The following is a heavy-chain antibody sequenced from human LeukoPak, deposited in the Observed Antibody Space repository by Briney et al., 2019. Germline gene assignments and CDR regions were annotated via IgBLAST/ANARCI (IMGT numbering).Heavy chain of an antibody. CDR2: IYYSGST. V-gene: IGHV4-59*01. Sequence: SETLSLTCTVSGGSISSYYWSWIRQPPGNGLEWIGYIYYSGSTNYNPSLKSRVTISVDTSKNHFSLKLSSVTAADTAVYYCARGRRGLLWFGELPRGILSYYMDVWGKGTTVTISS. J-gene: IGHJ6*03. CDR3: ARGRRGLLWFGELPRGILSYYMDV. D-gene: IGHD3-10*01. CDR1: GGSISSYY.